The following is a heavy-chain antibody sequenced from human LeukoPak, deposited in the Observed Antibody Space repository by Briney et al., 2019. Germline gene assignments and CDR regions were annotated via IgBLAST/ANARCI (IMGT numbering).Heavy chain of an antibody. Sequence: GGSLRLSCAVSGFTFSSYWMHWVRQAPGKGLVWVSRIKSDGSRTDYADSVKGRFTISRDNAKNTLYLQMNSLRAEDTAVYYCARARIEAVWYFDFWGRGTPVTVSS. CDR2: IKSDGSRT. D-gene: IGHD6-13*01. CDR1: GFTFSSYW. J-gene: IGHJ2*01. CDR3: ARARIEAVWYFDF. V-gene: IGHV3-74*01.